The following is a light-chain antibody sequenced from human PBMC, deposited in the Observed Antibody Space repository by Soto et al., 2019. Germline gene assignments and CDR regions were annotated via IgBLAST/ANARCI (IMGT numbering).Light chain of an antibody. Sequence: QSVLTQPRSVSGSPGQSVTISCTGTSNDVGGHNFVSWYQQHPGKAPKLMIYDVSNRPSGVPDRFSGSKSGNTASLTISGLEAEDEADYYCSSYAGSYTFVFGTGTKITVL. V-gene: IGLV2-11*01. CDR1: SNDVGGHNF. CDR3: SSYAGSYTFV. J-gene: IGLJ1*01. CDR2: DVS.